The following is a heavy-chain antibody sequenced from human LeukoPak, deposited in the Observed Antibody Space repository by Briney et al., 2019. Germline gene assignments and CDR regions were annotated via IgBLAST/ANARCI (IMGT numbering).Heavy chain of an antibody. Sequence: GGSLRLSCAASGFTFDDYAMHWVRQAPGKGLEWVSGISWNSGSIGYADSVKGRFTISRDNAKNSLYLQMNSLRAEDTALYYCAKDIDYYGSGSYLFDIWGQGTMVTVSS. V-gene: IGHV3-9*01. D-gene: IGHD3-10*01. CDR1: GFTFDDYA. CDR2: ISWNSGSI. J-gene: IGHJ3*02. CDR3: AKDIDYYGSGSYLFDI.